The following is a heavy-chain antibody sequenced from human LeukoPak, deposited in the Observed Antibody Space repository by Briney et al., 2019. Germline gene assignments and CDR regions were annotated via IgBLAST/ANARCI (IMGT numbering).Heavy chain of an antibody. CDR1: DGSINSYY. V-gene: IGHV4-59*01. CDR3: ARGRSNYYGMDV. Sequence: SETLSLTCSVSDGSINSYYWNWIRRPPGKGLEWIGYIYYNGNTNCSPSLKSRVTMSVDMSKNLFSLKVSSVTAADTAVYYCARGRSNYYGMDVWGQGTTVTVSS. CDR2: IYYNGNT. D-gene: IGHD1-26*01. J-gene: IGHJ6*02.